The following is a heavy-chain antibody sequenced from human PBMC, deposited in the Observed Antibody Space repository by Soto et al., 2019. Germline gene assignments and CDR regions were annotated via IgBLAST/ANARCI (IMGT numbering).Heavy chain of an antibody. CDR1: EYTFTDYY. D-gene: IGHD5-12*01. CDR3: ARTEGVRLPLTPYGMDV. Sequence: ASVKVSCKTSEYTFTDYYIHWVRQAPGQGLEWMGWISPNSGGTNYAQKFQGRVTMTRDTSISAAYMELSRLRSDDTAVYYCARTEGVRLPLTPYGMDVWGQGTTVTVSS. CDR2: ISPNSGGT. V-gene: IGHV1-2*02. J-gene: IGHJ6*02.